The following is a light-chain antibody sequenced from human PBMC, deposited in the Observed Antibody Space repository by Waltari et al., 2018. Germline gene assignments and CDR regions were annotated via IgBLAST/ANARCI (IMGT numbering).Light chain of an antibody. Sequence: DIQMTQSPSSLSASVGDRVTITCRASQSISNHLNWYQQKPGKVPKLLIYAASTSQSGVPSRFSGSGSGTDFTLTVSSLQPEDFATYFCQHSDAIPITFGGGTKVEIK. V-gene: IGKV1-39*01. CDR3: QHSDAIPIT. CDR2: AAS. J-gene: IGKJ4*01. CDR1: QSISNH.